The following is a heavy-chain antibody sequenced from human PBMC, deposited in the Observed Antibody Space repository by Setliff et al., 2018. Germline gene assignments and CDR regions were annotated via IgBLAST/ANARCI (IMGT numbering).Heavy chain of an antibody. CDR3: ARDRRIVGARHAFDI. CDR1: GGSIGSGGYY. CDR2: IYYSGST. V-gene: IGHV4-31*03. Sequence: LSLTCTVSGGSIGSGGYYWSWIRQHPGKGLEWIGYIYYSGSTYYNPSLKSRVTISVDTSKNQFSLKLSSVTAADTAVYYCARDRRIVGARHAFDIWGQGTMVTVSS. D-gene: IGHD1-26*01. J-gene: IGHJ3*02.